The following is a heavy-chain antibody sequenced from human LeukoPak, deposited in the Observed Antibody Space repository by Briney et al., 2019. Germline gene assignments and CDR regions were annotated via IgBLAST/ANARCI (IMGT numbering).Heavy chain of an antibody. CDR3: ARADVSYYYDSSGYSHFDY. CDR2: IYYSGST. D-gene: IGHD3-22*01. Sequence: SETLSLTCTVSGGSIGSGGYYWSWIRQHPGKGLEWIGYIYYSGSTYYNPSLKSRVTISVDTSKNQFSLKLSSVTAADTAVYYCARADVSYYYDSSGYSHFDYWGQGTLVTVSS. V-gene: IGHV4-31*03. J-gene: IGHJ4*02. CDR1: GGSIGSGGYY.